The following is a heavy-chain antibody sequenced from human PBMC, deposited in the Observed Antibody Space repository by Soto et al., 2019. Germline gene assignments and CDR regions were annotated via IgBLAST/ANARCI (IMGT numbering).Heavy chain of an antibody. CDR2: ISAYNGNT. Sequence: QVQLVQSGAEVKKPGASVKVSCKASGYTFTSYGISWVRQAPGQGLEWMGWISAYNGNTNYAQKLQGRVTMTTDTSTSTAYMELRSLRSEETSVYYCARDDAQGVVVSVDAFDIWVQGTMVTVTS. D-gene: IGHD2-15*01. CDR3: ARDDAQGVVVSVDAFDI. J-gene: IGHJ3*02. CDR1: GYTFTSYG. V-gene: IGHV1-18*01.